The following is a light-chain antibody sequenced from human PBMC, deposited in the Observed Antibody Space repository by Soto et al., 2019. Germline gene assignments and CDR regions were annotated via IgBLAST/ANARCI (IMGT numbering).Light chain of an antibody. V-gene: IGKV3-20*01. Sequence: IVLTQSPGTLSLSPGEXATLSCRASQNVRGDSLVWYQHKPGQAPRVLIYGASTRATGVPVRFSGSGSGTDFTLTITRLEPEDCAMYYCQQYGDSPETFGQGTKVDIK. CDR3: QQYGDSPET. CDR1: QNVRGDS. CDR2: GAS. J-gene: IGKJ1*01.